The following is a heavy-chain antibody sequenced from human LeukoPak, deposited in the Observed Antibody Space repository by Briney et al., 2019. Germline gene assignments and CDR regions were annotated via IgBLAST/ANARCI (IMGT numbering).Heavy chain of an antibody. J-gene: IGHJ4*02. CDR3: ARDLSPVVRASPMGY. V-gene: IGHV3-30*03. CDR2: ITY. CDR1: GFTFSTYG. D-gene: IGHD3-10*01. Sequence: GGSLRLSCAASGFTFSTYGMHWVRQAPGKGLEWVALITYADSVKGRFTISSDTSKNTLSLQMNSLRAEDTAVYYCARDLSPVVRASPMGYWGQGTLVTVSS.